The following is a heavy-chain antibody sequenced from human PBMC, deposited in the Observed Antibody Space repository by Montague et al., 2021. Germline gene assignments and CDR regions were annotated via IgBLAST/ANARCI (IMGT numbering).Heavy chain of an antibody. V-gene: IGHV4-39*07. Sequence: SETLSLTCTVSGASITSNIYYWGWIRQSPGKGLEWIGSIYYSGNSFYQPSLKSRITMAVDTSKNQFSLKFSSATAADTAIYYCARVFSSWYVGWFDPWGQGTLVTVSS. CDR3: ARVFSSWYVGWFDP. CDR1: GASITSNIYY. J-gene: IGHJ5*02. CDR2: IYYSGNS. D-gene: IGHD6-13*01.